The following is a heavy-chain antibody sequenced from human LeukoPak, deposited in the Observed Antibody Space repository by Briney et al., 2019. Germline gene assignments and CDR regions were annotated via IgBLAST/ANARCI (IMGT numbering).Heavy chain of an antibody. J-gene: IGHJ4*02. CDR1: GGSFSGYY. CDR2: INHSRST. V-gene: IGHV4-34*01. Sequence: PSETLSLTCAVYGGSFSGYYWSWIRQPPGKGLEWIGEINHSRSTNYNPSLKSRVTISVDTSKNQFSLKLSSVTAADTAVYYCARGGVTVTITRSFDYWGQGTLVTVSS. CDR3: ARGGVTVTITRSFDY. D-gene: IGHD4-17*01.